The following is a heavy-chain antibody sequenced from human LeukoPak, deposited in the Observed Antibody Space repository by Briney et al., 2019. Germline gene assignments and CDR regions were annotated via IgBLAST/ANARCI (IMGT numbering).Heavy chain of an antibody. CDR3: AKPVLESDGDYFDY. CDR2: IKQDGSEK. D-gene: IGHD7-27*01. V-gene: IGHV3-7*03. J-gene: IGHJ4*02. Sequence: PGGSLRLSCAASGFTFSSYWMTWVRQAPGKGLEWVANIKQDGSEKYVDSVKGRFTISRDNAKNSLYLQMNSLRAVDTAVYYCAKPVLESDGDYFDYWGQGTLVTVSS. CDR1: GFTFSSYW.